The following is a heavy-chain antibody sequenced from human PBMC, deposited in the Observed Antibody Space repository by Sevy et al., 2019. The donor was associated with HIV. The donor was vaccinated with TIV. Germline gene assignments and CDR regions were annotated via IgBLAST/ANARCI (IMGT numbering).Heavy chain of an antibody. CDR3: AKVPAGGTTLYYYYYMDG. V-gene: IGHV3-30*02. CDR1: GFTFSSYG. D-gene: IGHD1-7*01. Sequence: GGSLRLSCAASGFTFSSYGMHWVRQAPGKGLEWVAFIRYDGSSKDYADSVKGRFTISRDNSKNTLYLQMNSLRAEDTAVTYCAKVPAGGTTLYYYYYMDGWGKGTTVTVSS. CDR2: IRYDGSSK. J-gene: IGHJ6*03.